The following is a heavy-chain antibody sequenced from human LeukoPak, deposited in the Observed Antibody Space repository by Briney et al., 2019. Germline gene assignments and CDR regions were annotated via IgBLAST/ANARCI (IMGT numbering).Heavy chain of an antibody. CDR1: GFTLSNHW. V-gene: IGHV3-7*03. J-gene: IGHJ6*02. CDR3: VRNNGMDV. CDR2: VNRDGSET. Sequence: GGSLRLSCAASGFTLSNHWMTWVRQVPGRGPEWVANVNRDGSETYYLDSVKGRFTISKDNAKNSLYLQMNSLRAEDTALYRCVRNNGMDVWGQGTTVIVSS.